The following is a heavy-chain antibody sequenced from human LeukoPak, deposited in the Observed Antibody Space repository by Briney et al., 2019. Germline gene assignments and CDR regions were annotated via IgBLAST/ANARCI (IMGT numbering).Heavy chain of an antibody. CDR2: IKQDGSEK. V-gene: IGHV3-7*01. Sequence: GGSLRLSCAASGFTFSSYWMSWVRQAPGKGLEWVANIKQDGSEKYYVDSVKGRFTISRDNAKNPLYLQMNSLRAEDTAVYYCARDLKSSGYSPLDYWGQGTLVTVSS. J-gene: IGHJ4*02. CDR3: ARDLKSSGYSPLDY. CDR1: GFTFSSYW. D-gene: IGHD3-22*01.